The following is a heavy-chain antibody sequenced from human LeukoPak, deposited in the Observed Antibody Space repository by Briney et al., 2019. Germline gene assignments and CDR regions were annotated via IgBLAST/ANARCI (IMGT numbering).Heavy chain of an antibody. V-gene: IGHV4-59*01. CDR1: GGSISSYY. Sequence: SETLSLTCTVSGGSISSYYWSWIRQPPGKGLEWIGYIYYSGSTNYNPSLKSRVTISVDTSKNQFSLKLSSVTAADTAVYYCARDRGYSGIDLWGQGTLVTVSS. J-gene: IGHJ5*02. D-gene: IGHD1-1*01. CDR3: ARDRGYSGIDL. CDR2: IYYSGST.